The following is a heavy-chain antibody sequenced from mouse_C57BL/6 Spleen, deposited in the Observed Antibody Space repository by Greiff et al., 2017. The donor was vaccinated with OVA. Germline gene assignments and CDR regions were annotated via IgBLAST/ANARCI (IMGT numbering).Heavy chain of an antibody. CDR3: ARNGLTTEVEGAIGY. CDR2: IYPGSGST. J-gene: IGHJ4*01. V-gene: IGHV1-55*01. Sequence: QVQLQQPGAELVKPGASVKMSCKASGYTFTSYWITWVKQRPGQGLEWIGDIYPGSGSTNYNEKFKSKATLTVDTSSSTAYMQLSSLTSEDSAVYYCARNGLTTEVEGAIGYWGHGTSVTVSS. CDR1: GYTFTSYW. D-gene: IGHD1-1*01.